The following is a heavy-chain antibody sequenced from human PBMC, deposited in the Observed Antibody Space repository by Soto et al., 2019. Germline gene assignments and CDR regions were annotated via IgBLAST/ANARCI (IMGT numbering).Heavy chain of an antibody. V-gene: IGHV3-7*04. CDR1: GFTFSNYW. J-gene: IGHJ4*02. CDR2: VKEDGSEK. Sequence: GGSLRLSCAASGFTFSNYWMTWIRQAPGKGLEWVANVKEDGSEKYYVDSVKGRFTISRDNARNSLYLQMNSLRAEDTAVYYCAREYDILTGPYYFDYWGQGTLVTVSS. CDR3: AREYDILTGPYYFDY. D-gene: IGHD3-9*01.